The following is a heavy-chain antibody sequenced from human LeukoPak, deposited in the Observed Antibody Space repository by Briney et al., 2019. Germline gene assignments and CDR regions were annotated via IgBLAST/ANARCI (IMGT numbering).Heavy chain of an antibody. CDR2: ISYGGNNQ. J-gene: IGHJ4*02. V-gene: IGHV3-30-3*01. CDR1: GFTFSHYA. CDR3: ARAPDSSGYYYHFDY. Sequence: GGSLRLSCGASGFTFSHYAMNWVRQAPGQGLEGVAIISYGGNNQYYADSVKGRFTISRDNSKNTVYLQMNSLRPEDTAVYYCARAPDSSGYYYHFDYWGQGTLVTVSS. D-gene: IGHD3-22*01.